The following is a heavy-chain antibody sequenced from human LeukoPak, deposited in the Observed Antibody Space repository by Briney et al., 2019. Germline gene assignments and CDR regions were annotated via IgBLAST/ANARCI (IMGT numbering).Heavy chain of an antibody. V-gene: IGHV3-13*01. J-gene: IGHJ4*02. CDR3: ARGDSSGWLLDY. CDR2: IGTAGDT. Sequence: GGSLRLSCAASGFTFSSYDMPWVRQATGKGLEWVSAIGTAGDTYYPGSVKGRFTISRENAKNSLYLQMNSLRAGDTAVYYCARGDSSGWLLDYWGQGTLVTVSS. CDR1: GFTFSSYD. D-gene: IGHD6-19*01.